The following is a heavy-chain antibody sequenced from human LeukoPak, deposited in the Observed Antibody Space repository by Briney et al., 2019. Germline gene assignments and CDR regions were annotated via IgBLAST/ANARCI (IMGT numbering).Heavy chain of an antibody. V-gene: IGHV4-34*01. D-gene: IGHD3-22*01. Sequence: SETLSLTCAVYGGSFSGYYWSWIRQPPGKGLEWIGEINHSGSTNYNPSLKSRVTISVDTSKNQFSLKLSSVTAADTAVYYCARGRSSGYYFRLHPFDYWGQGTLVTVSS. J-gene: IGHJ4*02. CDR2: INHSGST. CDR1: GGSFSGYY. CDR3: ARGRSSGYYFRLHPFDY.